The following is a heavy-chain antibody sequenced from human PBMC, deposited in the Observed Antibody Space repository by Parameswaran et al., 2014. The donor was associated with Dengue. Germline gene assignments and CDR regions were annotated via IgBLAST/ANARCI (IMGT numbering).Heavy chain of an antibody. CDR2: IIPTFGTA. D-gene: IGHD6-13*01. V-gene: IGHV1-69*01. Sequence: WVRQAPGQGLEWMGGIIPTFGTAKYAQKFQGRVTITADESTSTAYMELSSLRSEDTAVYYCARGRSSSWSQVPFYGMDVWGQGTTVTVSS. CDR3: ARGRSSSWSQVPFYGMDV. J-gene: IGHJ6*02.